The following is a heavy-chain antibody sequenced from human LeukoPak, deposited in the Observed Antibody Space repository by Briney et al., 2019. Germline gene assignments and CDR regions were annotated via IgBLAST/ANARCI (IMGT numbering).Heavy chain of an antibody. J-gene: IGHJ5*02. CDR1: GDSVSSNSAS. V-gene: IGHV6-1*01. Sequence: SQTLSLTCALSGDSVSSNSASWNWIRQSPSRGLEWLGRAYYRSKWYSDYAGSVKSRIIINPDTSKNQFSLHLNSLTPEDTAVYYCARHYYGSGSYYNVGWFDPWGQGTLVTVSS. CDR2: AYYRSKWYS. D-gene: IGHD3-10*01. CDR3: ARHYYGSGSYYNVGWFDP.